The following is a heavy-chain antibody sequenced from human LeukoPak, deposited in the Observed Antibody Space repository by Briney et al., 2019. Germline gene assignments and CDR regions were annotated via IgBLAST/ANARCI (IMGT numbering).Heavy chain of an antibody. CDR3: ARDQEGFDY. Sequence: ASVNVSCKASGYTFTINYIHWVRQAPGQGLEWMGMIYPRDGSTSYAQKFQGRVTVTRDTSTSTVHMELSGLGSEDTAVYYCARDQEGFDYWGQGTLVTVSS. CDR1: GYTFTINY. CDR2: IYPRDGST. V-gene: IGHV1-46*01. J-gene: IGHJ4*02.